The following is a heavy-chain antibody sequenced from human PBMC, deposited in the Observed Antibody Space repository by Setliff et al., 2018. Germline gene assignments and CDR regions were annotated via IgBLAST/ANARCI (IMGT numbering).Heavy chain of an antibody. D-gene: IGHD5-18*01. CDR3: ARDGGTGMVKTYFYGLDV. CDR1: GFTFSSYS. Sequence: GESLKISCAASGFTFSSYSMNWVRQAPGKGLEWVSSISTSSSYIYYADSVKGRFTMSRDSSTNTLFLQMNSLRAEDTGVYYCARDGGTGMVKTYFYGLDVWGQGTTVTVSS. CDR2: ISTSSSYI. V-gene: IGHV3-21*01. J-gene: IGHJ6*02.